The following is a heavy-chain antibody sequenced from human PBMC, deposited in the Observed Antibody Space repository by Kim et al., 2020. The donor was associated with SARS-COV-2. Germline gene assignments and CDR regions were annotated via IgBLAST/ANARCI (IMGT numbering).Heavy chain of an antibody. CDR1: GFTFSSYG. CDR3: AKGGSSWYYFDY. D-gene: IGHD6-13*01. J-gene: IGHJ4*02. V-gene: IGHV3-30*18. Sequence: GGYLRLSCAASGFTFSSYGMHWVRQAPGKGLEWVAVISYDGSNKYYADSVKGRFTISRDNSKNTLYLQMNSLRAEDTAVYYCAKGGSSWYYFDYWGQGTLVTVSS. CDR2: ISYDGSNK.